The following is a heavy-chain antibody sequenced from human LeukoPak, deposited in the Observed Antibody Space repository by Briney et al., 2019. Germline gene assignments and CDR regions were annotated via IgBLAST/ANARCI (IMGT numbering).Heavy chain of an antibody. D-gene: IGHD4-17*01. J-gene: IGHJ4*02. CDR3: ARVSGLWDYGDYYFDY. CDR2: IYYSGST. CDR1: GGSFSDYY. V-gene: IGHV4-59*01. Sequence: PSETLSLTCAVYGGSFSDYYWNWIRQPPGKGLEWIGYIYYSGSTNYNPSLKSRVTISVDTSKNQFSLKLSSVTAADTAVYYCARVSGLWDYGDYYFDYWGQGTLVTVSS.